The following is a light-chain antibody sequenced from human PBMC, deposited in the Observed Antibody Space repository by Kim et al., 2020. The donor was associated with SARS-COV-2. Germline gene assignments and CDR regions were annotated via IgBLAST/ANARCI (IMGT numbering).Light chain of an antibody. Sequence: SPGERATLSFRASRSVRSRHLSWYQQKPGQAPRLLICGTSNRAAGIPGRFSSSGSGTYFTLTISRLEPEDFAVYYCQQYGSSPKTFGQGTKVDIK. CDR3: QQYGSSPKT. CDR1: RSVRSRH. CDR2: GTS. V-gene: IGKV3-20*01. J-gene: IGKJ1*01.